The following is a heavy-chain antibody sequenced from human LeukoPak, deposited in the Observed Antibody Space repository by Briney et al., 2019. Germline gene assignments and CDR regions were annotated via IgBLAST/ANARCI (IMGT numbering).Heavy chain of an antibody. CDR2: ISVYNGNT. CDR1: GYTFTSYG. V-gene: IGHV1-18*01. CDR3: ARHGGVGPKWDYFDY. J-gene: IGHJ4*02. Sequence: ASVKVSCKASGYTFTSYGINWVRQAPGQGLEWMGWISVYNGNTNYAQKLQGRVTMTTDTSTTTAHMELRSLRSDDTAVYYCARHGGVGPKWDYFDYWGPGTLVTVSS. D-gene: IGHD3-16*01.